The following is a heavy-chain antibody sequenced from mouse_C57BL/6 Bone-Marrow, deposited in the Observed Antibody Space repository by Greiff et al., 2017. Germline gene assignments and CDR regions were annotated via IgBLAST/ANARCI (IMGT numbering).Heavy chain of an antibody. CDR1: GYTFTSYG. Sequence: VQLQQSGAELARPGASVKLSCKASGYTFTSYGISWVKQRTGQGLEWIGEIYPRSGNTYYNEKFKGRATLTADKSSSTAYMELHSLTSEYSAVYFCAREATTVVARYAMDYWGQGTSVTVSS. J-gene: IGHJ4*01. CDR3: AREATTVVARYAMDY. V-gene: IGHV1-81*01. D-gene: IGHD1-1*01. CDR2: IYPRSGNT.